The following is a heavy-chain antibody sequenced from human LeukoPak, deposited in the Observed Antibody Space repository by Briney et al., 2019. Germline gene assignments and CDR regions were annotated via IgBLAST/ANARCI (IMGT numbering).Heavy chain of an antibody. CDR2: TIPILGIA. Sequence: SVKVSCKAPGDTFGSYAISWVRQAHGQGLEWMGRTIPILGIAKYAQKFQGKLTITADTSTSTAYMQLANLRSDDTAVYYCASQFLLPFDYWGRGTLVTVSS. J-gene: IGHJ4*02. V-gene: IGHV1-69*04. CDR3: ASQFLLPFDY. D-gene: IGHD3-22*01. CDR1: GDTFGSYA.